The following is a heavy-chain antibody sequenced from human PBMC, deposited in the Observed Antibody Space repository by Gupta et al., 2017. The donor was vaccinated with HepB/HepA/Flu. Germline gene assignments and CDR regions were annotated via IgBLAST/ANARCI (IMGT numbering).Heavy chain of an antibody. CDR1: GGSINSHFYY. D-gene: IGHD6-25*01. V-gene: IGHV4-39*01. CDR2: IYYRGTT. J-gene: IGHJ4*02. Sequence: QLHLQESGPGLVTPSETLSLTCTVSGGSINSHFYYWDWIRQPPGKGLEWMGNIYYRGTTYYNPSVKSRLTLSADTSKNELALRLIAVPAADTAVYYCVSRNAAASNSSDFWGPGTLVTGTS. CDR3: VSRNAAASNSSDF.